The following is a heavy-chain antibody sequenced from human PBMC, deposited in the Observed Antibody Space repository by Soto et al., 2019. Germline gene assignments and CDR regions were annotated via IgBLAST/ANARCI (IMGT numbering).Heavy chain of an antibody. D-gene: IGHD3-3*01. J-gene: IGHJ6*03. CDR1: GGSISSSSYY. CDR3: ARCRGDFWSGSFYYNYYYIDL. CDR2: IYYSGST. Sequence: PSETLSLTCTVSGGSISSSSYYWGWIRQPPGKGLEWIGSIYYSGSTYYNPSLKSRVTISVDTSKNQFSLKLSSVTAADTAVYYCARCRGDFWSGSFYYNYYYIDLWDTGTTVTVSS. V-gene: IGHV4-39*07.